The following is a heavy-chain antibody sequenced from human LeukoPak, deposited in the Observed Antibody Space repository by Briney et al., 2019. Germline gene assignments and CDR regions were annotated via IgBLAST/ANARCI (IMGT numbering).Heavy chain of an antibody. V-gene: IGHV1-18*01. J-gene: IGHJ4*02. CDR2: ISAYNGNT. CDR1: GYTFTSYG. D-gene: IGHD6-13*01. Sequence: ASVKVSCKASGYTFTSYGISWVRQAPGQGLEWMGWISAYNGNTNYAQKLQGRVTMTTDTSTSTAYMELRSLRSDDTAVYYCARDGVGAAAGTPFDYRGQGTLVTVSS. CDR3: ARDGVGAAAGTPFDY.